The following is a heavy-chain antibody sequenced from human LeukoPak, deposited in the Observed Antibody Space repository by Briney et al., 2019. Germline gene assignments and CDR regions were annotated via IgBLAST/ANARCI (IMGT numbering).Heavy chain of an antibody. CDR2: IGTAGDT. Sequence: GGSLRLSCAASGFTFSSYDMHWVRQATGKGLEWVSAIGTAGDTYYPGSVKGRFIIQRDNSKNTLYLQMNSLRAEDTALYYCAKDLSSGTGRGFDYWGQGTLVTVSS. CDR3: AKDLSSGTGRGFDY. D-gene: IGHD3/OR15-3a*01. CDR1: GFTFSSYD. V-gene: IGHV3-13*01. J-gene: IGHJ4*02.